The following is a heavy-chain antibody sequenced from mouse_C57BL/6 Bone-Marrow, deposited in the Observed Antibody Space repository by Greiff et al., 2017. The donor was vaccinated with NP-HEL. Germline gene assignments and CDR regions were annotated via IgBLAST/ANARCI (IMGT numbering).Heavy chain of an antibody. CDR2: ISSGGSYT. D-gene: IGHD3-3*01. J-gene: IGHJ1*03. CDR3: ARHRGFWYFDV. Sequence: EVQGVESGGDLVKPGGSLKLSCAASGFTFSSYGMSWVRQTPDKRLEWVATISSGGSYTYYPDSVKGRFTISRDNAKNTLYLQMSSLKSEDTAMYYCARHRGFWYFDVRGTGTTVTVSS. V-gene: IGHV5-6*01. CDR1: GFTFSSYG.